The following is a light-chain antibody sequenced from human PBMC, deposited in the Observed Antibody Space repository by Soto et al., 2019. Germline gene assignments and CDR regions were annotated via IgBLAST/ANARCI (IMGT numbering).Light chain of an antibody. V-gene: IGKV3-20*01. CDR1: QSVSSSY. CDR2: GAS. J-gene: IGKJ4*01. Sequence: EIVLTQSPGTLSLSPGERATLSCRASQSVSSSYLAWYQQQPGQAPRLLIYGASSRATGLPDGFSGSGSGTDFTLTISRLEPEDFAVYYCHQYGSSPLTFGGGTKVAMK. CDR3: HQYGSSPLT.